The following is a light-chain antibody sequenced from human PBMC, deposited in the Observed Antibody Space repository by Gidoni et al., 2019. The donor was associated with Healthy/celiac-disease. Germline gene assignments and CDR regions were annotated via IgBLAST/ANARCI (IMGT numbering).Light chain of an antibody. CDR1: QSVLSSSNNKNY. Sequence: DIVMTQSPDSLAVSLGERATINCKSSQSVLSSSNNKNYLAWYQQKPGQPPKLLIYWASTRESGVPDRFSGSGSGTDFTLTISSLQAEDVAVYYCQQYYSTPPWEFGQGTKVEIK. CDR3: QQYYSTPPWE. CDR2: WAS. J-gene: IGKJ1*01. V-gene: IGKV4-1*01.